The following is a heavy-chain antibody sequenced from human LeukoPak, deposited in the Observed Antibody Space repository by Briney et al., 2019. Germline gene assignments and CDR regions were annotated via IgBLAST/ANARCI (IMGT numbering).Heavy chain of an antibody. CDR2: INSDGSSK. J-gene: IGHJ4*02. Sequence: GGSLRLSCEASGXTFSSYWIHWVRQAPGKGLVWVSRINSDGSSKDYADSVKGRFTISRDNAKNTLYLQMNSLRAEDTAVYYCATSGWYGNDDYWGQGTLVTVSS. V-gene: IGHV3-74*01. CDR1: GXTFSSYW. CDR3: ATSGWYGNDDY. D-gene: IGHD6-19*01.